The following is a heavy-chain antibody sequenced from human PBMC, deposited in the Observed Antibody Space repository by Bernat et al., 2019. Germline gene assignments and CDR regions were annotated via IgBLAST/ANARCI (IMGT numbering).Heavy chain of an antibody. D-gene: IGHD5-18*01. CDR1: GYTFTSSY. V-gene: IGHV1-46*01. CDR2: INPNGGTT. J-gene: IGHJ4*02. CDR3: ARATALANYCFDY. Sequence: QVQLVQSGAEVKKPGASVKVSCKASGYTFTSSYMHWVRQAPGQGLEWMGIINPNGGTTTYTQKLQGRVTMTRDTSTSTVYMELSSLRSEDTAVYFCARATALANYCFDYWGQGTLVIVSS.